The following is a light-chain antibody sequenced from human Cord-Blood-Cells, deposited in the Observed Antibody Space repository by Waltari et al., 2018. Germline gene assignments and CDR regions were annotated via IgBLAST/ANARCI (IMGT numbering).Light chain of an antibody. Sequence: DIQMTQSPYSLSASAGDRVTITCQASQDISNYLNWYQQKPGKAPKLLIYDASNLETGGPSRFSGSGSGTDFTFTISSLQPEDIATYYCQQYDNLPLTFGGGTKVEIK. CDR1: QDISNY. V-gene: IGKV1-33*01. CDR3: QQYDNLPLT. J-gene: IGKJ4*01. CDR2: DAS.